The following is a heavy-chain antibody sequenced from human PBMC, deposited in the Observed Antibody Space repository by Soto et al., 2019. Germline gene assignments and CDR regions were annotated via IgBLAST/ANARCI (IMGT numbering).Heavy chain of an antibody. J-gene: IGHJ3*02. CDR1: GDSISRIDYY. CDR2: IYFRGNT. Sequence: SETLSLTCSVSGDSISRIDYYWTWIRQHPEKGLKWIGNIYFRGNTYYSPSLESRLTISVDTSKNQFSLKLTSVTAADTAVYYCAREGGSYDSGGYLIRGAFDIWGQGTRVTVSS. CDR3: AREGGSYDSGGYLIRGAFDI. D-gene: IGHD3-22*01. V-gene: IGHV4-31*03.